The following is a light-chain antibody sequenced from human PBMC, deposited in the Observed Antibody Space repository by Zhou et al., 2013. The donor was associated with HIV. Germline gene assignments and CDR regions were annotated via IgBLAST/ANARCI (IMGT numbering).Light chain of an antibody. Sequence: EIVLTQSPGTLSLSPGERATLSCRASQSVSSSYLAWYQQKPGQAPRLLIYGATTRATGIPERFSGSGSGTEFTLTISGLQPDDFAVYYCQQRDNWPPVFGPGTKVDIK. CDR2: GAT. J-gene: IGKJ3*01. CDR3: QQRDNWPPV. CDR1: QSVSSSY. V-gene: IGKV3D-20*02.